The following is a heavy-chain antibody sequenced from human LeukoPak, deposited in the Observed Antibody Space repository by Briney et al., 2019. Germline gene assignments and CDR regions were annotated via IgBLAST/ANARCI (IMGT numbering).Heavy chain of an antibody. V-gene: IGHV1-8*02. CDR3: ARVPYSYGYDY. CDR2: MNPNSGNT. D-gene: IGHD5-18*01. Sequence: GASVKVSCKASGYTFTSYYMHWARQATGQGLEWMGWMNPNSGNTGYAQKFQGRVTMTRNTSISTAYMELSSLRSEDTAVYYCARVPYSYGYDYWGQGTLVTVSS. CDR1: GYTFTSYY. J-gene: IGHJ4*02.